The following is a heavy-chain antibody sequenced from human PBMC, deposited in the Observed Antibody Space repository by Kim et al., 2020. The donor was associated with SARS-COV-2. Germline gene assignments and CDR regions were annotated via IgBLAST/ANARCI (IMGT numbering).Heavy chain of an antibody. V-gene: IGHV3-9*01. CDR1: GFTFDDYA. CDR2: ISWNSGSI. D-gene: IGHD6-13*01. J-gene: IGHJ4*02. CDR3: AKGAAAGETSDY. Sequence: GGSLRLSCAASGFTFDDYAMHWVRQAPGKGLEWVSGISWNSGSIGYADSVKGRFTISRDNAKNSLYLQMNSLRAEDTALYYCAKGAAAGETSDYWGQGTLVTVSS.